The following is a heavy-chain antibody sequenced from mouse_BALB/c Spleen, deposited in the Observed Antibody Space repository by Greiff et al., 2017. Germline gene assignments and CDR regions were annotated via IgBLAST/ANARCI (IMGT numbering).Heavy chain of an antibody. D-gene: IGHD2-4*01. CDR1: GFTFSSYA. Sequence: EVKLMESGGGLVQPGGSLKLSCAASGFTFSSYAMSWVRQTPEKRLEWVASISSGGSTYYPDSVKGRFTISRDNARNILYLQMSSLRSEDTAMYYCATRRYYDSCFDYWGQGTTLTVSS. CDR3: ATRRYYDSCFDY. V-gene: IGHV5-6-5*01. J-gene: IGHJ2*01. CDR2: ISSGGST.